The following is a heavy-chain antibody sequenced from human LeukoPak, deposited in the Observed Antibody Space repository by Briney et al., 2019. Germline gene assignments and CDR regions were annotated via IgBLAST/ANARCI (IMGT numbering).Heavy chain of an antibody. Sequence: SETLSLTCAVSGGSISSGGYSWSWIRQPPGKGLEWIGYIYHSGSTYYNPSLKSRVTISVDTSKNQFSLNMTSVTAADTAVYYCARNTGVPSAFDIWGQGTMVTVSS. J-gene: IGHJ3*02. CDR1: GGSISSGGYS. CDR2: IYHSGST. CDR3: ARNTGVPSAFDI. V-gene: IGHV4-30-2*01. D-gene: IGHD3-3*01.